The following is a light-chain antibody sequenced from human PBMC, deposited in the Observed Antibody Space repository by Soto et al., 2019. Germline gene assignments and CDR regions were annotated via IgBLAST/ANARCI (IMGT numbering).Light chain of an antibody. V-gene: IGLV1-47*01. CDR3: AACDDSMSGPV. J-gene: IGLJ7*01. CDR2: RDD. Sequence: QSVLTQPPSASGTPGQRVTISCSGSTSNIGNYYVYWYQQLPGTDPKLLICRDDQRPSGVPDRFSASKSGTSASLAISGLRSEDESDYYCAACDDSMSGPVFGGVTQLTVL. CDR1: TSNIGNYY.